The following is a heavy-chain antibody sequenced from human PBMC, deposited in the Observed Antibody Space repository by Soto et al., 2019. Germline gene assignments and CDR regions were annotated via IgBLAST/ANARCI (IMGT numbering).Heavy chain of an antibody. J-gene: IGHJ4*02. CDR3: ASATYCSGGSCYLNY. V-gene: IGHV4-34*01. Sequence: QVQLQQWGAGLLKPSETLSLTCAVYGRSFSGYYWSWIRQPPGKGLEWIGEINHCGSTNYNPSLMRRVTIAVDTSKNQCSLKLSSVTAADTAVYYCASATYCSGGSCYLNYWGQGTLVTVSS. D-gene: IGHD2-15*01. CDR1: GRSFSGYY. CDR2: INHCGST.